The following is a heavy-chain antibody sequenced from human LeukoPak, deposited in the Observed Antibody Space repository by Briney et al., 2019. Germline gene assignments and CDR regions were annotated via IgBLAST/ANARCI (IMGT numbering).Heavy chain of an antibody. J-gene: IGHJ1*01. V-gene: IGHV4-61*02. CDR1: SDSISNSRHY. CDR3: ASSTLWFGEFEYFQH. Sequence: PSQTLSLTCTVSSDSISNSRHYWSWIRQPAGKALEWIGRIYPSGNTNYNPSLKSRVSISLDTSKNQFSLNLKSVTAADTAVYYCASSTLWFGEFEYFQHWGQGTLVTVSS. CDR2: IYPSGNT. D-gene: IGHD3-10*01.